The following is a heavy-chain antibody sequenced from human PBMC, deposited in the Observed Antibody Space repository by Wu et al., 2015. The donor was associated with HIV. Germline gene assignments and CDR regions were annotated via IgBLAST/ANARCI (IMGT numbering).Heavy chain of an antibody. J-gene: IGHJ6*02. V-gene: IGHV1-18*01. CDR1: GDIFTNFG. CDR3: ARDLEMATIQKLHYYGMDV. CDR2: ISAYNGNT. Sequence: QVHLVQSGAEVKKPGASVKVSCTASGDIFTNFGITWVRQAPGQGLEWMGWISAYNGNTNYAQKFQDRVTMTTDTTTRTAYMELSSLRSEDTAVYYCARDLEMATIQKLHYYGMDVVGPRDHGHRLL. D-gene: IGHD5-24*01.